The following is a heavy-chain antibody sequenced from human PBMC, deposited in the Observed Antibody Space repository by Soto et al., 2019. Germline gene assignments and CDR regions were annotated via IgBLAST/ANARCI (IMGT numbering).Heavy chain of an antibody. D-gene: IGHD6-13*01. CDR3: ARLYLPLWQQLVLSDYYYYYYMDV. CDR1: GGTFSSYT. J-gene: IGHJ6*03. Sequence: QVRLVQSGAEVKKPGSSVKVSCKASGGTFSSYTISWVRQAPGQGLEWMGRIIPILGIANYAQKFQGRVTITADKAKSTDYLELSSLRSEDTAVYYCARLYLPLWQQLVLSDYYYYYYMDVWGKGTTVTVSS. V-gene: IGHV1-69*02. CDR2: IIPILGIA.